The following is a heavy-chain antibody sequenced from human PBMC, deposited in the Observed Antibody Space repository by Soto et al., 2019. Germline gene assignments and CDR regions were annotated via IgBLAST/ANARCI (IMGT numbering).Heavy chain of an antibody. Sequence: QVQLQESGPGLVKPSETLSLTCTVSGGSISSYYWSWIRQPPGKGLEWIGYIYYSGSTNYNPSLKSRVTIAVDTSKNKFSLKLSSVTAADTAVYYCARESHSRDFWSGLASQIYYFDYWGQGTLVTVSS. D-gene: IGHD3-3*01. V-gene: IGHV4-59*01. CDR3: ARESHSRDFWSGLASQIYYFDY. CDR1: GGSISSYY. CDR2: IYYSGST. J-gene: IGHJ4*02.